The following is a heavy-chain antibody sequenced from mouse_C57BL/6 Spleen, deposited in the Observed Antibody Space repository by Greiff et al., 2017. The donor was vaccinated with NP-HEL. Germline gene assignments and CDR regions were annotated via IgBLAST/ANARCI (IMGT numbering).Heavy chain of an antibody. J-gene: IGHJ4*01. CDR2: IRSKSNNYAT. Sequence: EVQLVESGGGLVQPKGSLKLSCAASGFSFNTYAMNWVRQAPGKGLEWVARIRSKSNNYATYYADSVKDRFTISRDDSESMLYLQMNNLKTEDTAMYYCVREYYGSGTMDYWGQGTSVTVSS. CDR3: VREYYGSGTMDY. D-gene: IGHD1-1*01. CDR1: GFSFNTYA. V-gene: IGHV10-1*01.